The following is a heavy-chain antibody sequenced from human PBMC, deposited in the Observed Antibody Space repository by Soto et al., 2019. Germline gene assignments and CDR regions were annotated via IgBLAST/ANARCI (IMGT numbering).Heavy chain of an antibody. CDR2: ISSSSSYT. Sequence: GGSLRLSCAASGFTFSDYYMSWIRQAPGKGLEWVSYISSSSSYTNYADSVKGRFTISRDNAKNSLYLQMNSLRAEDTAVYYCASTLVAPGYWGQGTLVTVSS. V-gene: IGHV3-11*06. J-gene: IGHJ4*02. D-gene: IGHD5-12*01. CDR3: ASTLVAPGY. CDR1: GFTFSDYY.